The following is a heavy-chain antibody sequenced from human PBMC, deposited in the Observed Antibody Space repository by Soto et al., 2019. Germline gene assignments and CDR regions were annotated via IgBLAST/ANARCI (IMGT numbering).Heavy chain of an antibody. V-gene: IGHV4-61*01. Sequence: PSETLYLTCVVSGESVSRHTYYWIWIRQPPGKGLEWIGYIYSRGIISYSASLKSRVTISLDTSKNQFSLMLKSVTAADTATYFCARVDLALSENFDLWGRGTLVTVSS. CDR3: ARVDLALSENFDL. CDR1: GESVSRHTYY. J-gene: IGHJ2*01. CDR2: IYSRGII.